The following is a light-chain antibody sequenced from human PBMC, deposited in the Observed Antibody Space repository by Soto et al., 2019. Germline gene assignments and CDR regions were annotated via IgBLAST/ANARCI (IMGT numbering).Light chain of an antibody. CDR1: SSNVGSNY. V-gene: IGLV1-47*01. CDR2: RNN. J-gene: IGLJ2*01. CDR3: AAWDDSLSGPV. Sequence: QSVLTQPPSASWTPGQRVTISCSGSSSNVGSNYVYWYQQFPGTAPKLLIYRNNKRPSGVPDRFSGSKSGTSASLAISGLRSEDEAEYYHAAWDDSLSGPVFGGGTQLTVL.